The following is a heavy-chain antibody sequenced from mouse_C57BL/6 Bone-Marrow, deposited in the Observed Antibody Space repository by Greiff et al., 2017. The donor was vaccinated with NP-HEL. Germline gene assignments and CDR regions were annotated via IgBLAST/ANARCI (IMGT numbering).Heavy chain of an antibody. CDR2: INPGSGGT. Sequence: VQLQESGAELVRPGTSVKVSCKASGYAFTNYLIEWVKQRPGQGLEWIGVINPGSGGTNYNEKFKGKATLTADKSSSTAYMQLSSLTSEDSAVYFCARLLRPYAMDYWGQGTSVTVSS. CDR3: ARLLRPYAMDY. D-gene: IGHD3-2*02. CDR1: GYAFTNYL. J-gene: IGHJ4*01. V-gene: IGHV1-54*01.